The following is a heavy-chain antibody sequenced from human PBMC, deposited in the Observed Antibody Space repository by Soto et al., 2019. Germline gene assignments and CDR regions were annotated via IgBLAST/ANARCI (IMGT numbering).Heavy chain of an antibody. D-gene: IGHD3-22*01. CDR3: AHRRLPSSGYYYLAFDY. J-gene: IGHJ4*02. CDR1: GFSLSTSGVG. Sequence: QITLKESGPTLVKPTQTLTLTCTFSGFSLSTSGVGVGWIRQPPGKALEWLALIYWNDDKRYSPSLKSRLTITKDTSKNQVVLTMTNMDPVDTATYYCAHRRLPSSGYYYLAFDYWGQGTLVTVSS. CDR2: IYWNDDK. V-gene: IGHV2-5*01.